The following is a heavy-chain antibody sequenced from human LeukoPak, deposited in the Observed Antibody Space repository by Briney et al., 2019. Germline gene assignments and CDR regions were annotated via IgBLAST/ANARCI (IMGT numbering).Heavy chain of an antibody. CDR2: ISGSGGST. CDR1: GFTFRNHA. CDR3: AKDITGHNRGWYDY. D-gene: IGHD6-19*01. J-gene: IGHJ4*02. Sequence: GGSLRLSCAASGFTFRNHAMGWVRQAPGKGLGCVSAISGSGGSTYYADSVKGRFTISRDNSKNTLYLQMNSLRVEGTAVYYCAKDITGHNRGWYDYWGQGTLVTVSS. V-gene: IGHV3-23*01.